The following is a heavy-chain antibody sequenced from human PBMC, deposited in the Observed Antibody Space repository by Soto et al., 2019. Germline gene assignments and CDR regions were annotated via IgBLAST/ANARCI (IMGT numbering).Heavy chain of an antibody. Sequence: EVQLLESGGGLVQPGESLRLSCAASGFTFSSYAMSWVRQAPGKGLEWVSVISGSDDSTYYADSVKGRFTISRDNSKNTRHLQMNRRRAEDRAVYSCAKRSSSSTFDYWGQGTLVSVSS. V-gene: IGHV3-23*01. J-gene: IGHJ4*02. CDR1: GFTFSSYA. CDR3: AKRSSSSTFDY. D-gene: IGHD6-6*01. CDR2: ISGSDDST.